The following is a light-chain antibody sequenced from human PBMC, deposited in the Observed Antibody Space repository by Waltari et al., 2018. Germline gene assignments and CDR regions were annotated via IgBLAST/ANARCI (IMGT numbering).Light chain of an antibody. V-gene: IGKV3-20*01. CDR3: QHYVRLPAT. J-gene: IGKJ1*01. Sequence: VLTQSPGTLSLSPGERATLACRASQRVGTSLAWYQQKPGQAPRLLIYCASRRATGIPDRFSGSGSGTDFSLTISRLVAEDFAVDYCQHYVRLPATFGQGTKVEI. CDR1: QRVGTS. CDR2: CAS.